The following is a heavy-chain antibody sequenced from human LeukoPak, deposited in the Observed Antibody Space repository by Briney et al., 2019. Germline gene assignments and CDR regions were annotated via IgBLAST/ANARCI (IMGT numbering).Heavy chain of an antibody. Sequence: ASGKVSCKVSGYTLTELSMHLVRQAPGKGLEWMGGFDPEDGETIYAQKFQGRVTMTEDTSTDTAYMELSSLRSEDAAVYYCATAVEVVATPAFDYWGQGTLVTVSS. CDR1: GYTLTELS. CDR2: FDPEDGET. J-gene: IGHJ4*02. CDR3: ATAVEVVATPAFDY. D-gene: IGHD3-22*01. V-gene: IGHV1-24*01.